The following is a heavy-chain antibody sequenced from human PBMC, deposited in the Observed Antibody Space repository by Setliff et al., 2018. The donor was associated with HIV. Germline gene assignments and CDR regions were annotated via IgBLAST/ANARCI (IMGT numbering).Heavy chain of an antibody. V-gene: IGHV3-23*01. CDR3: AKDLSIAEAGTIDY. D-gene: IGHD6-19*01. CDR2: ITGSGGST. CDR1: GFTFTTYA. Sequence: GESLRLSCAASGFTFTTYAMAWVRQAPGKGLEWVSAITGSGGSTYYADSVEGRFTISRDNSKNMVYLQMNSLRAEDTALYYCAKDLSIAEAGTIDYWGQGTLVTVS. J-gene: IGHJ4*02.